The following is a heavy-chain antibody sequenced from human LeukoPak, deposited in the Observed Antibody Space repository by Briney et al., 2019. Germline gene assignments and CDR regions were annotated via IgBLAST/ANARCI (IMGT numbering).Heavy chain of an antibody. D-gene: IGHD3-22*01. J-gene: IGHJ5*02. Sequence: LRLSCAASGFTFSDYYMSWIRQARGKGLEWIGYIYYSGSTYYNPSLKSQVTISVDTSKNQFSLKLSSVTAADTAVYYCAREGYYDSSVSAWFDPWGQGTLVSVSS. CDR2: IYYSGST. CDR3: AREGYYDSSVSAWFDP. CDR1: GFTFSDYY. V-gene: IGHV4-31*02.